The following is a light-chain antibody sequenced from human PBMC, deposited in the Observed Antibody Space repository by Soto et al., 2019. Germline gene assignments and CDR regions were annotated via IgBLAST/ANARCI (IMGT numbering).Light chain of an antibody. CDR3: QQSYRTPPT. CDR2: TAS. V-gene: IGKV1-39*01. CDR1: QNIRDS. J-gene: IGKJ1*01. Sequence: DIQMTQSPSSLSASVGDRVSITCRASQNIRDSLNWYQQKPGKAPDLLIHTASSLESGVPSRFSGSGAGTDFTLTISGLQREDFATYYCQQSYRTPPTFGQGTKVDI.